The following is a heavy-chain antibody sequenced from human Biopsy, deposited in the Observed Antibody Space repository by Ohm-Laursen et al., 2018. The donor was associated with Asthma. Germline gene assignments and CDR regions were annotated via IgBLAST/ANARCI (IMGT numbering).Heavy chain of an antibody. CDR2: MNTNTGNP. Sequence: GASVKVSCKASGYTLTSYGTNWVRQAPGQGLEWMGWMNTNTGNPTYAQGFTGRFVFSLDTSVSTAYLQISSLKAEDTAVYYCARRYNWNGMDVWGQGTTVTVSS. J-gene: IGHJ6*02. CDR1: GYTLTSYG. CDR3: ARRYNWNGMDV. D-gene: IGHD1-20*01. V-gene: IGHV7-4-1*02.